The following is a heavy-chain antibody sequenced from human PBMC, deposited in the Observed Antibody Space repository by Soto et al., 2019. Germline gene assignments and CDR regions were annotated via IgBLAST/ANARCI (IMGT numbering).Heavy chain of an antibody. D-gene: IGHD3-10*01. V-gene: IGHV1-69*02. CDR2: IIPILGIA. CDR1: GGTFSSYT. Sequence: SVKVSCKASGGTFSSYTISWVRQAPGQGLEWMGRIIPILGIANYAQKFQGRVTITADKSTSTAYMELSSLRSEDTAVYYCASPIAHGSGSYYNDRNAFDIWGQGTMVTVSS. J-gene: IGHJ3*02. CDR3: ASPIAHGSGSYYNDRNAFDI.